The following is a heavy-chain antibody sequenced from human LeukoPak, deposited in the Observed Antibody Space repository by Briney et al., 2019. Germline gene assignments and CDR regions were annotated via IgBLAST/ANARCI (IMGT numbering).Heavy chain of an antibody. V-gene: IGHV4-61*01. CDR2: IYCSGST. CDR3: ARGWSCSGGSCYFGY. J-gene: IGHJ4*02. D-gene: IGHD2-15*01. CDR1: GGSVSSGSYY. Sequence: PSETLSLTCTVSGGSVSSGSYYWSWIRQPPGKGLEWIGYIYCSGSTNYNPSLKSRVTISVDTSKNQFSLKLSSVTAADTAVYYCARGWSCSGGSCYFGYWGQGTLVTVSS.